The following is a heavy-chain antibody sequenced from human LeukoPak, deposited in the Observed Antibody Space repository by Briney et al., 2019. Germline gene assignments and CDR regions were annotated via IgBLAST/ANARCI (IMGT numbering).Heavy chain of an antibody. CDR2: INYSGRT. CDR1: GGSFSGYY. V-gene: IGHV4-34*01. D-gene: IGHD1-7*01. CDR3: ARGVRGSTSWNSYYNYFYLDV. J-gene: IGHJ6*03. Sequence: SETLSLTCAVYGGSFSGYYWSWVRQPPGKGLEWIGEINYSGRTNYYPSLTSRATLSIDRSKNQFSLKLSSVTVADTAVYYCARGVRGSTSWNSYYNYFYLDVWGKGTTVTVSS.